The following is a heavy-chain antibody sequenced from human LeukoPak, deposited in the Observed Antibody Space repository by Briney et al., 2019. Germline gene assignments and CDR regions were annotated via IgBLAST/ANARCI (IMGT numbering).Heavy chain of an antibody. CDR3: ATQGEHSYDSNRSGYFQH. Sequence: GGSLRLSCAASGFTFSSYGMHWVRQAPGKGLEWVAVISYDGSIEYYADSVKGRFTISRDNSKNTVYLQMNSLRAEDTAVYYCATQGEHSYDSNRSGYFQHWGQGTLVTVSS. CDR2: ISYDGSIE. D-gene: IGHD3-22*01. V-gene: IGHV3-30*03. CDR1: GFTFSSYG. J-gene: IGHJ1*01.